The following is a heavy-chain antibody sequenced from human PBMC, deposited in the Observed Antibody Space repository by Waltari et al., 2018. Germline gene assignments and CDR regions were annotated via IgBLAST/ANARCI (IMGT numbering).Heavy chain of an antibody. V-gene: IGHV1-2*02. D-gene: IGHD2-15*01. J-gene: IGHJ4*02. CDR3: ARTYCSGGSCYPDY. CDR1: GYTFTGYY. CDR2: INPSSGGT. Sequence: QVQLVQSGAEVKKPGASVKVSCKASGYTFTGYYMHWVRQAPGQGLEWMGWINPSSGGTNYAQKFQGSVTMTRDTSISTAYMELSRLRSDDTAVYYCARTYCSGGSCYPDYWGQGTLVTVSS.